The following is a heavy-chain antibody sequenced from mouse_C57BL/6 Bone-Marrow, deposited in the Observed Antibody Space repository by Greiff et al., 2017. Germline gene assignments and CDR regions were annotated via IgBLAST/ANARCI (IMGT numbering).Heavy chain of an antibody. CDR3: TYYYGSSYGAY. CDR1: GFNIKDYY. CDR2: IDPEDGET. V-gene: IGHV14-2*01. D-gene: IGHD1-1*01. Sequence: EVQLQQSGAELVKPGASVKLSCTASGFNIKDYYMHWVKQRTEQGLEWIGRIDPEDGETKYAPKFQGKATITADTSSNTAYLQRSSLTSEDTAVYYGTYYYGSSYGAYGGQGTLVTVSA. J-gene: IGHJ3*01.